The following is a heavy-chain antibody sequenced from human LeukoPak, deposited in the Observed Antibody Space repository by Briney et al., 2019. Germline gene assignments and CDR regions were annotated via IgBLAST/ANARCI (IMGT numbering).Heavy chain of an antibody. CDR2: TNLYRSSI. CDR3: VRLRRNSDRSDYYYYYNF. J-gene: IGHJ4*02. CDR1: GFPFRGYS. Sequence: GGPLSLSCAASGFPFRGYSINWLRQAPGRGLEWVSSTNLYRSSIYYAHAASGRFTISRDNAKNSVYLQMNSLRAEDTALYYCVRLRRNSDRSDYYYYYNFWGQGILVTVSS. D-gene: IGHD3-22*01. V-gene: IGHV3-21*01.